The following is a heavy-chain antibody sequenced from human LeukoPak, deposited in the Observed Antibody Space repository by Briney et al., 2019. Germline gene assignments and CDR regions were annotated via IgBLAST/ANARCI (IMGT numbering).Heavy chain of an antibody. CDR1: GGSISSYY. CDR2: MSYSGST. D-gene: IGHD1-26*01. V-gene: IGHV4-59*01. J-gene: IGHJ4*02. Sequence: SETLSLTCTVSGGSISSYYWSWIRQPPGKGLEWIGYMSYSGSTNYNPSLKSRVTISVDTSKKHLSLKLSSVTAADTAVYYCAKFGGSFAFLDYWGQGTLVTVSS. CDR3: AKFGGSFAFLDY.